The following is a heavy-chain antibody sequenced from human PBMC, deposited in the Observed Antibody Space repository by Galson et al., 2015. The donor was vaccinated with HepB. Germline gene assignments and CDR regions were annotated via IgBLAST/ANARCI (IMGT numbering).Heavy chain of an antibody. V-gene: IGHV2-26*01. Sequence: PALVKPTQTLTLTCTVSGFSLSNARMGVSWIRQPPGKALEWLAHIFSNDEKFYSTSLKSRLTISKDTSKSQVVLTMTNMDPVDTATYYCARISITMVRGVIYYYYGMDVWGQGTTVTVSS. CDR1: GFSLSNARMG. D-gene: IGHD3-10*01. CDR3: ARISITMVRGVIYYYYGMDV. J-gene: IGHJ6*02. CDR2: IFSNDEK.